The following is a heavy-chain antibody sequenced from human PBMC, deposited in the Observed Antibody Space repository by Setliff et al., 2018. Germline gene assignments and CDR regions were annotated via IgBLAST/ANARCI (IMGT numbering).Heavy chain of an antibody. V-gene: IGHV4-39*07. CDR2: IHYSGST. J-gene: IGHJ4*02. CDR1: DASIGGSGYY. CDR3: AREWADKWELLGPFDY. D-gene: IGHD1-26*01. Sequence: TSETLSLTCTVSDASIGGSGYYWGWIRQPPGKGPEWIGNIHYSGSTHYNPSLKSRVTISVDTSKNQFSLKLSSVTAADTAVYYCAREWADKWELLGPFDYWGQGTQVTVSS.